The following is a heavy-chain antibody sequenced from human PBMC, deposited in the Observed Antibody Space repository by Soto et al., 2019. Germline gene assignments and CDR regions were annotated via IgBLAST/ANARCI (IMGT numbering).Heavy chain of an antibody. V-gene: IGHV1-69*13. Sequence: SVKVSCKASGDTFGRFTINWVRQAPGQGLEWTGGIKPISDITNYAQRFQGRVTFTADASTSTVYLELSSLRSEDTAMYYCARDPSTINKLIGVWFDPWGQGTLVTVSS. CDR3: ARDPSTINKLIGVWFDP. CDR2: IKPISDIT. D-gene: IGHD4-4*01. J-gene: IGHJ5*02. CDR1: GDTFGRFT.